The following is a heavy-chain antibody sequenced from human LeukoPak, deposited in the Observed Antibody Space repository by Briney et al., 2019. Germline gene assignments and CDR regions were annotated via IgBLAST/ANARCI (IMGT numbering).Heavy chain of an antibody. J-gene: IGHJ6*03. CDR1: GFTFHDYA. Sequence: GGSLRLSXAASGFTFHDYAIHWVRQAPGKGLEWVSLISGDGSSTYYADSVKGRFTISRDNNKNSLYLQMNSLRTEDTAFYYCAKGVTGSYFYYYMDVWGKGTTVTVSS. D-gene: IGHD1-1*01. CDR3: AKGVTGSYFYYYMDV. CDR2: ISGDGSST. V-gene: IGHV3-43*02.